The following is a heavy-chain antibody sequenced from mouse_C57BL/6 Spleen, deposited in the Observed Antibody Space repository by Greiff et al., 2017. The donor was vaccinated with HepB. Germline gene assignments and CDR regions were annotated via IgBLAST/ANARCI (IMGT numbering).Heavy chain of an antibody. D-gene: IGHD1-1*01. J-gene: IGHJ3*01. V-gene: IGHV5-9-1*02. Sequence: EVQVVESGEGLVKPGGSLKLSCAASGFTFSSYAMSWVRQTPEKRLEWVAYISSGGDYIYYADTVKGRFTISRDNARNTLYLQMSSLKSEDTAMYYCTRDGGVDYYGSSLWFAYWGQGTLVTVSA. CDR1: GFTFSSYA. CDR3: TRDGGVDYYGSSLWFAY. CDR2: ISSGGDYI.